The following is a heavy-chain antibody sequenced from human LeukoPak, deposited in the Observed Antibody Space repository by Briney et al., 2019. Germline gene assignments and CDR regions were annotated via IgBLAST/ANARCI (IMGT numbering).Heavy chain of an antibody. D-gene: IGHD2-2*01. CDR1: GFTFSSYG. CDR2: IRYDGSNK. V-gene: IGHV3-30*02. Sequence: GGSLRLSCAASGFTFSSYGMHWVRQAPGKGLEWVAFIRYDGSNKYYADSVKGRFTIFRDNSKNTLYLQMNSLRAEDTAVYYCASALRGVVVPAANYYYYMDVWGKGTTVTVSS. CDR3: ASALRGVVVPAANYYYYMDV. J-gene: IGHJ6*03.